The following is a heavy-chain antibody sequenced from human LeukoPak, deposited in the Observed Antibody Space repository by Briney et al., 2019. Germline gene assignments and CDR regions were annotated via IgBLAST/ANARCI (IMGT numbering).Heavy chain of an antibody. CDR1: GFKFNGKW. CDR3: ADPPSDY. V-gene: IGHV3-7*01. CDR2: INQEGSEK. Sequence: GGSLRLSCATSGFKFNGKWMTWVRQAPGKGLEWVANINQEGSEKYYLDSVTGRFTISRDNAESSLYLQMSGLRVEDSAVYCCADPPSDYWGQGTLVAVSS. J-gene: IGHJ4*02.